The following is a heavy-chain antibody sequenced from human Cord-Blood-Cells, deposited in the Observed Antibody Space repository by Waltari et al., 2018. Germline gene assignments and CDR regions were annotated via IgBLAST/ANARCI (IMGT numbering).Heavy chain of an antibody. J-gene: IGHJ5*02. D-gene: IGHD1-26*01. CDR3: ARDLSLWWELRGWFDP. CDR2: LYHSGSN. CDR1: GGSISRSNW. Sequence: QVQLQESGPGLVKPSGTLSLTCAVSGGSISRSNWWSWVRQPPGKGLGWFGELYHSGSNNHYPSVRRRVTMSVDKSKSQCPLKLSSVTAADTAVYYCARDLSLWWELRGWFDPWGQGTRVTVSS. V-gene: IGHV4-4*02.